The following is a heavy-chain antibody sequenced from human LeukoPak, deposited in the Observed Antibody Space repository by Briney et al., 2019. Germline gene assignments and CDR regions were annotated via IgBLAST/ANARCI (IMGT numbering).Heavy chain of an antibody. J-gene: IGHJ4*02. CDR3: ARVGSSSWYSFDY. D-gene: IGHD6-13*01. CDR1: GYTFTGYY. CDR2: IDPNSGGT. Sequence: ASVKVSCKDSGYTFTGYYMHWVRQAPGQGLEWMGRIDPNSGGTNYAQKFQGRVTMTRDTSISTAYMELSRLRSDDTAVYYCARVGSSSWYSFDYWGQGNLVTVSS. V-gene: IGHV1-2*06.